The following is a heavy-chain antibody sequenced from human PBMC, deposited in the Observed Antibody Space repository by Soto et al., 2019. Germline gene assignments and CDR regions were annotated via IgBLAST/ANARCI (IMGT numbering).Heavy chain of an antibody. V-gene: IGHV3-7*03. CDR3: ARGSRWFHVHFDY. Sequence: GGALRLSCAASGFTFSSYGMSWVRQAPGKGLEWVANIKQDGSEKYYVDSVKGRFTISRDNAKNSLYLQMNSLRAEDTAVYYCARGSRWFHVHFDYWGQGTLVTVSS. D-gene: IGHD6-19*01. J-gene: IGHJ4*02. CDR1: GFTFSSYG. CDR2: IKQDGSEK.